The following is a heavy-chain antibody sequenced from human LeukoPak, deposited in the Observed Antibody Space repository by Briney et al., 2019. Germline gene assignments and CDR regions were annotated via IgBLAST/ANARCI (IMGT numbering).Heavy chain of an antibody. Sequence: GGSLGLSCAASGFAFSGYSTSWVRQAPGKGLECVAYIKLGVNERYYVDSVKGRFTISRDNTKSSLYLQMNSLRVEDTALYYCARSGSGYDYWGQGALVTVSS. J-gene: IGHJ4*02. CDR3: ARSGSGYDY. CDR2: IKLGVNER. V-gene: IGHV3-7*01. D-gene: IGHD3-10*01. CDR1: GFAFSGYS.